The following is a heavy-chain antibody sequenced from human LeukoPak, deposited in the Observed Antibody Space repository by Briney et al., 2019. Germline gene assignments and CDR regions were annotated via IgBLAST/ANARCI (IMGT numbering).Heavy chain of an antibody. CDR3: ASSASSSWQNWFDP. Sequence: ASVKVSCKASGGTFSSYAISWVRQAPGQGLEWMGWINPNSGGTNYAQKFQGRVTMTRDTSISTAYMELSRLRSDDTAVYYCASSASSSWQNWFDPWGQGTLVTVSS. CDR2: INPNSGGT. J-gene: IGHJ5*02. D-gene: IGHD6-13*01. V-gene: IGHV1-2*02. CDR1: GGTFSSYA.